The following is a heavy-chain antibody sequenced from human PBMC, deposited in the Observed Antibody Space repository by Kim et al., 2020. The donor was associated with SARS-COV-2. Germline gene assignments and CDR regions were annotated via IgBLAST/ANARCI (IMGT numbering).Heavy chain of an antibody. CDR1: GLTFSSYD. CDR3: HAVCGEDSGTQGYPLDV. CDR2: IGTAGDP. J-gene: IGHJ6*01. D-gene: IGHD3-10*01. Sequence: GGSLRLSCAASGLTFSSYDMHWVRQAPGKGLEWVSGIGTAGDPYYSGAVTGRFTISRENDRNSLYLQMSSLRVGDTAVYYYHAVCGEDSGTQGYPLDVWGQGTTVTVSS. V-gene: IGHV3-13*04.